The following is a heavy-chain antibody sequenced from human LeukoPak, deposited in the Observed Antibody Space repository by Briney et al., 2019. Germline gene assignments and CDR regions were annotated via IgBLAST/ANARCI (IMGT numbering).Heavy chain of an antibody. D-gene: IGHD3-22*01. J-gene: IGHJ4*02. Sequence: GGSLKLSCAASGFTFSGSAMHWVRQASGKGLEWVGRIRSKSNSYATAYAASVKGRFTISRDDSKNTAYLQMSSLRAEDTAVYYCAKEPSPSYYDSSGYSPLFDYWGQGTLVTVSS. V-gene: IGHV3-73*01. CDR3: AKEPSPSYYDSSGYSPLFDY. CDR1: GFTFSGSA. CDR2: IRSKSNSYAT.